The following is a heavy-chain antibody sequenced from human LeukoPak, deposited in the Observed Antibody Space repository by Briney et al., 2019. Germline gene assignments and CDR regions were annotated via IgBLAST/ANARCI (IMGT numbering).Heavy chain of an antibody. V-gene: IGHV1-2*02. D-gene: IGHD1-26*01. Sequence: ASVKVSCKASGYTFTGYYIHWVRQAPGHGLEWMGWINPNSGGTNYAQNFQGRVTMTRDTSLTTAYMELSRLSSDDTAVYFCARDGPGPSGNYIDYWGLGTLVTVSS. CDR3: ARDGPGPSGNYIDY. CDR2: INPNSGGT. J-gene: IGHJ4*02. CDR1: GYTFTGYY.